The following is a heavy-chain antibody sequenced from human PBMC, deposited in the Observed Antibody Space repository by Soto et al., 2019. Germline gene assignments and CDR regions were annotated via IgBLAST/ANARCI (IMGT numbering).Heavy chain of an antibody. Sequence: QVQLVQSGAEVKKSGASVKASCKASGYTFSKYYVHWVRRAPGQGLEWMGVINASGGRTTNAQRFQDRITMTRDTSTTTVYMELSSLRSEDTAVYYCTRSRRDSGGEFFEYWGQGTLVTVSS. CDR2: INASGGRT. D-gene: IGHD2-21*01. V-gene: IGHV1-46*01. CDR3: TRSRRDSGGEFFEY. CDR1: GYTFSKYY. J-gene: IGHJ1*01.